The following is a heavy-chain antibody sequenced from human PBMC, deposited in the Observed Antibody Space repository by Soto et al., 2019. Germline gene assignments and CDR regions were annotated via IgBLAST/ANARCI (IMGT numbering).Heavy chain of an antibody. D-gene: IGHD2-2*01. J-gene: IGHJ6*02. V-gene: IGHV3-74*01. Sequence: PGGSLRLSCAASGFTFSNYWMHWVRQAPGKGLLWVSRVNPDGSSTAYADSVKGRFTISRDNARNTLYLQMHSLRADDTAVCYCARDTYHSYYYGIDVWGQGTTVTV. CDR2: VNPDGSST. CDR1: GFTFSNYW. CDR3: ARDTYHSYYYGIDV.